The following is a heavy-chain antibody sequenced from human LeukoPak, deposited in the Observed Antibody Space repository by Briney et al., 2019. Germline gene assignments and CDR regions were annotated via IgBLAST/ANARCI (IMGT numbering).Heavy chain of an antibody. D-gene: IGHD3-22*01. CDR1: GFTFSSYA. J-gene: IGHJ4*02. CDR3: ARDRSGIGITMIVVPTYYFDY. Sequence: PGGSLRLSCAASGFTFSSYAMHWVRQAPGKGLEWVAVISYDGSNKYYADSVKGRFTISRDNSKNTLYLQMNSLRAEDTAVYYCARDRSGIGITMIVVPTYYFDYWGQGTLVTVSS. CDR2: ISYDGSNK. V-gene: IGHV3-30*04.